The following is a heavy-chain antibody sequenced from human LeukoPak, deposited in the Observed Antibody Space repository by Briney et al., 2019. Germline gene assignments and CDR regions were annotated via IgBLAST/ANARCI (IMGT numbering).Heavy chain of an antibody. Sequence: PGGSLRLSCAASGFTFDDYGMSWVRHAPGRGLEWVSSINWNGGSAGYADSVKGRFTISRDNAKNSLYLQMSSLRAEDTALYYCARALDSSGFYPYSFDYWGQGTLVTVSS. V-gene: IGHV3-20*04. CDR1: GFTFDDYG. CDR3: ARALDSSGFYPYSFDY. D-gene: IGHD3-22*01. J-gene: IGHJ4*02. CDR2: INWNGGSA.